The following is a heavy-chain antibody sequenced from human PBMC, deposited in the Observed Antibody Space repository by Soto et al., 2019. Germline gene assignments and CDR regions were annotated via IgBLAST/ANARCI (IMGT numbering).Heavy chain of an antibody. CDR1: GFTFSSYA. Sequence: EVQLVESGGGLVQPGGSLRLSCAASGFTFSSYAMSWVRQAPGKGLEWVSAISGSGGSTYYADSVKGRFTISRDNSKNTLYLQMNSLRAEDTAVYYCAKADGGFGVVIATFDYWGRGTLVTVSS. D-gene: IGHD3-3*01. CDR3: AKADGGFGVVIATFDY. V-gene: IGHV3-23*04. J-gene: IGHJ4*02. CDR2: ISGSGGST.